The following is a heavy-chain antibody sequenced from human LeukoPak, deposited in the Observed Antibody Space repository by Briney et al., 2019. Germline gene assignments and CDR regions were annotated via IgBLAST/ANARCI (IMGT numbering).Heavy chain of an antibody. CDR3: AKGYSDSTFFY. V-gene: IGHV3-23*01. CDR2: ITGSGDNT. J-gene: IGHJ4*02. Sequence: GGSLRLSCAASGFTFSNYAMRWVRQAPGKRLECVSRITGSGDNTYYADSVEGRFTISRDNSKNMVYLQMNSLKVEDTAIYYCAKGYSDSTFFYWGQGTQVSVSS. CDR1: GFTFSNYA. D-gene: IGHD5-12*01.